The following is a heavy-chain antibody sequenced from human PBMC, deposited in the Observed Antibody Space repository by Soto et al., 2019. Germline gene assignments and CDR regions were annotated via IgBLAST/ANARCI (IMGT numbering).Heavy chain of an antibody. V-gene: IGHV1-18*04. D-gene: IGHD3-16*02. Sequence: ASVKVSCKASGYSFTSNGISWVRQAPGQGLEWMGWISVFNGNTNYAPKLQGRVTMTTDTSTNTAYMELRSLRADDTALYYCARTRYYCIDGRRKRTTVTVCS. J-gene: IGHJ6*04. CDR2: ISVFNGNT. CDR1: GYSFTSNG. CDR3: ARTRYYCIDG.